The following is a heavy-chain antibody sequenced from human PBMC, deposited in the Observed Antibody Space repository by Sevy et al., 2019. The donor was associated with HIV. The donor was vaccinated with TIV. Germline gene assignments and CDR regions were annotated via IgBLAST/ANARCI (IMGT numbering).Heavy chain of an antibody. CDR1: GYTLSELS. V-gene: IGHV1-24*01. Sequence: ASVKVSCKVSGYTLSELSMHWVRQAPGKGLEWMGSFDPEDGEILYAQKLQDRITMTEDTSTDTAYMGLSSLRSEDTAVYYCATTKDYYDSSGSPFDYWGQGTLVTVSS. J-gene: IGHJ4*02. CDR3: ATTKDYYDSSGSPFDY. CDR2: FDPEDGEI. D-gene: IGHD3-22*01.